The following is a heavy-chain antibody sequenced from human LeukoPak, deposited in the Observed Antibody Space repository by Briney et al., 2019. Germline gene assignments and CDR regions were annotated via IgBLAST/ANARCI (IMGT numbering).Heavy chain of an antibody. J-gene: IGHJ4*02. D-gene: IGHD4-17*01. CDR3: TRDRTTVTVFDS. CDR2: INPKSDGT. V-gene: IGHV1-2*02. Sequence: ASVKVSCKSSGYTFTDYYIHWVRQAPGQGLEWMGWINPKSDGTKYAQDFQGRVTMTMDTSITTAYMELSSLRSDDTAVYYCTRDRTTVTVFDSWGQGTLVTVSS. CDR1: GYTFTDYY.